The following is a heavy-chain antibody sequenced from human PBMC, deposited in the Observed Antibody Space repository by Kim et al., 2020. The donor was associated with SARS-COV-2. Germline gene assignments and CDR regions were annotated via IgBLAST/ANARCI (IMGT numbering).Heavy chain of an antibody. D-gene: IGHD3-9*01. Sequence: SRVTISVDTSKNQFSLKLSSVTAADTAVYYCARSGNVLRYFDWSSPYFDYWGQGTLVTVSS. J-gene: IGHJ4*02. CDR3: ARSGNVLRYFDWSSPYFDY. V-gene: IGHV4-34*01.